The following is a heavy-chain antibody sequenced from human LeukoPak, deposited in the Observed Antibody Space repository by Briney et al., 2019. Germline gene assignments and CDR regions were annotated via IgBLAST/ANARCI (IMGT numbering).Heavy chain of an antibody. J-gene: IGHJ5*02. V-gene: IGHV3-23*01. CDR3: AKAGGWFGELLQTSADNWFDP. CDR2: ISGSGGST. CDR1: GFIFSSAW. D-gene: IGHD3-10*01. Sequence: GGSLRLSCAASGFIFSSAWMHWVRQAPGKGLEWVSVISGSGGSTYYADSVKGRFTISRDNPKNTLYLQMNSLRAEDTAVYYCAKAGGWFGELLQTSADNWFDPWGQGTLVTVSS.